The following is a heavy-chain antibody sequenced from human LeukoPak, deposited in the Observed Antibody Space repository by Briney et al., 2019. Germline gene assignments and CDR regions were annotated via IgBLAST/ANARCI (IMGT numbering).Heavy chain of an antibody. CDR3: ARATTAKRGSEGY. J-gene: IGHJ4*02. Sequence: GGSPRLSCAASGFIFSNYNMNWVRQAPGKGLEWVSFISSSGSYIYFADSVNGRFTISRDNAKNSLFLQMNSLRAEDTGLYYRARATTAKRGSEGYWGRGTLVTVSS. CDR2: ISSSGSYI. CDR1: GFIFSNYN. V-gene: IGHV3-21*01. D-gene: IGHD4-11*01.